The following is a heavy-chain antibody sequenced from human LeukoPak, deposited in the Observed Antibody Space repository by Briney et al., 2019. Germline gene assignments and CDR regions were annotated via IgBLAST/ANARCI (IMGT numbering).Heavy chain of an antibody. Sequence: GGSLRLSCAASGFTFSSYSTNWVRQAPGKGLEWISYISSSSTSIYYADSVKGRLTISRDNAKNSLYLQMNSLRVEDTALYYCVRAASGALSSFDYWGQGTLVTVSS. V-gene: IGHV3-48*01. CDR1: GFTFSSYS. J-gene: IGHJ4*02. D-gene: IGHD2/OR15-2a*01. CDR2: ISSSSTSI. CDR3: VRAASGALSSFDY.